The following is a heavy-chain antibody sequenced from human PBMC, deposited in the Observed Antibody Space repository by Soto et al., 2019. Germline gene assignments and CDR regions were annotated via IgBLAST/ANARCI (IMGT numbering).Heavy chain of an antibody. D-gene: IGHD5-12*01. V-gene: IGHV3-33*01. CDR2: IWYDGSNK. CDR1: GFTFSSYG. J-gene: IGHJ4*02. CDR3: ARDQSEMATISFPHDY. Sequence: GGSLRLSCAASGFTFSSYGMHWVRQAPGKGLEWVAVIWYDGSNKYYADSVKGRFTISRDNSKNTLYLQMNSLRAEDTAVYYCARDQSEMATISFPHDYWGQVTLVTVS.